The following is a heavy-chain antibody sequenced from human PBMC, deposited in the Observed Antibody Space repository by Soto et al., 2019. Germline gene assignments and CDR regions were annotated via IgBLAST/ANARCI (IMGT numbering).Heavy chain of an antibody. Sequence: PSGTLSLTCTLDISSIVSYYWSWIRQPPGKGLELVGYIYYSGSTNYNPSLKSRVTISVDTSKNQFSLKLSSVTAADTAVYYCARRYGSAFDIWGQGTMVT. CDR2: IYYSGST. J-gene: IGHJ3*02. CDR3: ARRYGSAFDI. V-gene: IGHV4-59*08. CDR1: ISSIVSYY. D-gene: IGHD1-26*01.